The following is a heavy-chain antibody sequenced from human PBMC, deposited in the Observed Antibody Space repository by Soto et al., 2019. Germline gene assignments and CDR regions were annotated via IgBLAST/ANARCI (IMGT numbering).Heavy chain of an antibody. V-gene: IGHV1-18*04. J-gene: IGHJ4*02. CDR3: VRDLPTLLLFGEPPSYEY. CDR1: GYAFTSYG. D-gene: IGHD3-10*01. CDR2: ISGHNGNT. Sequence: QVQLVQSGAEVKKPGASVKVSCRASGYAFTSYGISWVRKAPGQGLDWMAWISGHNGNTHYAQKFQGSDNMTTDTSTNPSYLDLRSLTSADTAVYYGVRDLPTLLLFGEPPSYEYWGQATLVTVSS.